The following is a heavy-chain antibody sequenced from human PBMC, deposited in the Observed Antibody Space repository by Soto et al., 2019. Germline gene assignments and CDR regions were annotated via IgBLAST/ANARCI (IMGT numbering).Heavy chain of an antibody. CDR2: INPSGGST. V-gene: IGHV1-46*01. J-gene: IGHJ6*02. CDR1: GYTFTSYY. D-gene: IGHD7-27*01. Sequence: ASVKVSCKASGYTFTSYYMHWVRQAPGQGLEWMGVINPSGGSTSYAQKFQGRVTMTRDTSTSTVYMELSSLRSEDTAVYYCARDEGLGLYYYYYGMDVWGQGTTVTVSS. CDR3: ARDEGLGLYYYYYGMDV.